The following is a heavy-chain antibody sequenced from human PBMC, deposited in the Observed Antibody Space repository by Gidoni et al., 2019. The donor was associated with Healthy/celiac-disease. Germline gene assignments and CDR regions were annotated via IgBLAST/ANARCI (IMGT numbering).Heavy chain of an antibody. J-gene: IGHJ4*02. CDR1: GGSISSYY. V-gene: IGHV4-59*01. CDR2: IYYSGST. CDR3: ARGTGASD. D-gene: IGHD7-27*01. Sequence: QVQLQESGPGLVKPSETLSLTCTVSGGSISSYYWSWIRQPPGKGLEWIGYIYYSGSTNYTPSLKSRVTISVDTSKNQFSLKLSSVTAADTAVYYCARGTGASDWGQGTLVTVSS.